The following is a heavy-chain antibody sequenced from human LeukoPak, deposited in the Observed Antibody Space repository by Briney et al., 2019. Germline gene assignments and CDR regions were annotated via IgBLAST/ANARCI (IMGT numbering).Heavy chain of an antibody. CDR2: ISYDGSNK. J-gene: IGHJ3*02. V-gene: IGHV3-30-3*01. CDR1: GFTFSSYA. Sequence: GGSLRLSCAASGFTFSSYAMHWVRQAPGKGLEWVAVISYDGSNKYYADSVKGRFTISRDNSKNALYLQMNSLRAEDTAVYYCVRDLDAFDIWGQGTMVTVSS. CDR3: VRDLDAFDI.